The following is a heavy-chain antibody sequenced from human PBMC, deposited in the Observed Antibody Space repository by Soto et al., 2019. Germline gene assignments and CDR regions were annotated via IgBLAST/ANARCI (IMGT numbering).Heavy chain of an antibody. CDR1: GFIFKNAW. V-gene: IGHV3-15*07. J-gene: IGHJ6*02. CDR3: PTDGPDLAALPVGMDV. D-gene: IGHD6-25*01. Sequence: GSLRLSCAASGFIFKNAWMNWVRQAPGKGLEWVGRITSKTDGGTADFAAPVKGRFTILRDDSKDTLYLRMNSLKTEDTAVYYCPTDGPDLAALPVGMDVWGQGTTVTASS. CDR2: ITSKTDGGTA.